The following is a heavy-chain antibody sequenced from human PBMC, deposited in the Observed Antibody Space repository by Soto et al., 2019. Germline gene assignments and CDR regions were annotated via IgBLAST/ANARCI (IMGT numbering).Heavy chain of an antibody. CDR2: ISGSGGST. V-gene: IGHV3-23*01. CDR1: GFTFSSDA. Sequence: GGSLRLSCAASGFTFSSDAMSWVRQAPGKGLEWVSAISGSGGSTYNAGSVKGRFTISRDNSKNTRYLQMNSLRAEDTAVYYCAKQYCSSTSCYEIQHWGQGTLVTVSS. CDR3: AKQYCSSTSCYEIQH. D-gene: IGHD2-2*01. J-gene: IGHJ1*01.